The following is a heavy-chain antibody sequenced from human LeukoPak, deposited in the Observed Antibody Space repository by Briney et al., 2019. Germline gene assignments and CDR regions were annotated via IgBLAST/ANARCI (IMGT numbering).Heavy chain of an antibody. J-gene: IGHJ6*02. V-gene: IGHV3-11*01. CDR3: ARGYGGDGYNLYFYGMDV. D-gene: IGHD5-24*01. Sequence: GGSLRLSCAASGFTFSDYYMTWIRQAPGKGLEWVSYINSKGNTIYYPDSVKGRFTISRDNAKNSLYLQMNSLRAEDTAVYYCARGYGGDGYNLYFYGMDVWGQGTTVTVSS. CDR2: INSKGNTI. CDR1: GFTFSDYY.